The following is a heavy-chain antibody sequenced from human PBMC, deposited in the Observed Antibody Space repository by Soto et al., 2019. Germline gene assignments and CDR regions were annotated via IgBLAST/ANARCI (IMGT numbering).Heavy chain of an antibody. D-gene: IGHD2-2*01. CDR2: ISGRAGNT. CDR3: AKDRCCSSSSCSSLDS. V-gene: IGHV3-23*01. J-gene: IGHJ4*02. CDR1: GFTFASYS. Sequence: LRLSCAASGFTFASYSMTWVRQAPGKGLEWVSVISGRAGNTYYADSVKGRFTISRDNSKNMLYLHMSSLRAEDAAVYYCAKDRCCSSSSCSSLDSWGQGTLVTVSS.